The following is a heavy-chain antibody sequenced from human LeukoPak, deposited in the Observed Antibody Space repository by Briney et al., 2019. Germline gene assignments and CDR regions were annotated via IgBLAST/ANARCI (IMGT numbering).Heavy chain of an antibody. CDR2: ISSSSSYI. Sequence: PGGSLRLSCAASGFTFSSYSMNCVRQAPGKGLEWVSSISSSSSYIYYADSVKGRFTISRDNAKNSLYLQMNSLRAEDTAVYYCASRSSGYYPLYYYYMDVWGKGTTVTVSS. CDR1: GFTFSSYS. CDR3: ASRSSGYYPLYYYYMDV. J-gene: IGHJ6*03. D-gene: IGHD3-22*01. V-gene: IGHV3-21*01.